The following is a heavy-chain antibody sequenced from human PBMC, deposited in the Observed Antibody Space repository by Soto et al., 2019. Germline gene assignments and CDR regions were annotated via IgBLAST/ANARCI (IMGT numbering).Heavy chain of an antibody. Sequence: GGSLRLSSAAPAFTFSNYAMHWVRQAPGKGLEWVALTSYDGNNEYYTDSGKGRFTISRDNSKNTLFLQMNSPRPEDTAVYYCAKDKGVFNWATSYFDYWGQGALVTVSS. CDR1: AFTFSNYA. D-gene: IGHD1-1*01. CDR2: TSYDGNNE. J-gene: IGHJ4*02. CDR3: AKDKGVFNWATSYFDY. V-gene: IGHV3-30*18.